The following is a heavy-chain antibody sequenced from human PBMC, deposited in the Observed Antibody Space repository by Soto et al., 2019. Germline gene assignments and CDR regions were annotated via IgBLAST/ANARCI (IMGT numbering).Heavy chain of an antibody. V-gene: IGHV3-7*01. CDR1: GLNSSSSW. CDR2: IKQVGSAN. CDR3: TRDDYGSSTCGYIVYYYYGMDV. J-gene: IGHJ6*02. Sequence: PGRSRRLSFAASGLNSSSSWMSRVPQAPGKGLEWFTIIKQVGSANYHVDSVKGRLTISRDKAKTSLYLPMNSLSAEDTAVYYCTRDDYGSSTCGYIVYYYYGMDVWGLGTTVTVSS. D-gene: IGHD2-2*02.